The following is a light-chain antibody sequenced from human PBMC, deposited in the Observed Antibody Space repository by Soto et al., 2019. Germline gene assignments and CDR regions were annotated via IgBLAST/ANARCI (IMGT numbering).Light chain of an antibody. CDR2: GAS. CDR1: QSVSFN. V-gene: IGKV3-15*01. CDR3: QQYNNWPPYT. J-gene: IGKJ2*01. Sequence: ETVMTQSPDTLSVSPGERVTLSCRASQSVSFNLAWYQQKPGQAPRLLIYGASTRATGIPARFSGSGSGTEFTLTISSPQSEDFAVYYCQQYNNWPPYTFGQGTKLEIK.